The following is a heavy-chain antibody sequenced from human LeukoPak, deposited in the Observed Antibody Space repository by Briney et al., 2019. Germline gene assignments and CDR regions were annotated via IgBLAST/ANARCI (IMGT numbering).Heavy chain of an antibody. V-gene: IGHV3-7*01. CDR2: IKQDGSEK. D-gene: IGHD3-22*01. CDR1: GFTFSSYW. CDR3: ARARGMTYYYDSSGYYHFDY. Sequence: GGSLRLSCAASGFTFSSYWMSWVRQAPGKGLEWVANIKQDGSEKYYVDSVKGRFTISRDNAKNSLYPQMNSLRAEDTAVYYCARARGMTYYYDSSGYYHFDYWGQGTLVTVSS. J-gene: IGHJ4*02.